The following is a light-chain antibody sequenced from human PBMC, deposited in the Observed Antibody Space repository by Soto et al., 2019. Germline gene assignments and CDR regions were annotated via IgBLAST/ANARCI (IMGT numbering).Light chain of an antibody. V-gene: IGKV1-17*01. CDR1: QVIGND. J-gene: IGKJ4*01. Sequence: IQMTQSPSSLSASVGDRVTISCRASQVIGNDLAWYQQKPGKAPRLLIFAASNLQSGVPSRFSGSGSGTEFTLTISSLQPDDFATYYCQQYNSYPLTFGGGTKVDIK. CDR2: AAS. CDR3: QQYNSYPLT.